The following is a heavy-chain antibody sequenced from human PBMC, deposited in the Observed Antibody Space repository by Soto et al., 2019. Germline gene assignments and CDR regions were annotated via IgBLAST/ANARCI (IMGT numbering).Heavy chain of an antibody. CDR2: IYYSGST. D-gene: IGHD3-22*01. J-gene: IGHJ4*02. Sequence: ASMNLKGAVFGSSVGSGRYDWVWIRQPPGKGLEWIGSIYYSGSTYYNPSLKSRVTISVDTSKNQFSLKLSSVTAADTAVYYCARHGYYDSSGYLSPADYWGQG. CDR1: GSSVGSGRYD. V-gene: IGHV4-39*01. CDR3: ARHGYYDSSGYLSPADY.